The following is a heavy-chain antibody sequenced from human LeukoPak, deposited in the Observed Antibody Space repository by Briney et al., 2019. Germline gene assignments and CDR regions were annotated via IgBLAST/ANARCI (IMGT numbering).Heavy chain of an antibody. J-gene: IGHJ3*02. CDR2: IYYSGST. CDR1: GGSISSYY. V-gene: IGHV4-59*01. Sequence: PSETLSLTCTVSGGSISSYYWSWIRQPPGKGLEWIGYIYYSGSTNYNPSLKSRVTISVDTSKNQFSLKLSSVTAAGTAVYYCAREGPGGPSDNAFDIWGQGTMVTVSS. D-gene: IGHD3-10*01. CDR3: AREGPGGPSDNAFDI.